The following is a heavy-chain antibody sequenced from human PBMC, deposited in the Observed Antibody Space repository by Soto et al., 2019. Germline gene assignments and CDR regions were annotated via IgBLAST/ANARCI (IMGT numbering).Heavy chain of an antibody. Sequence: SDTLSLTCAVYGGAFSGYYWSWIRQPPGKGLEWIGEINHSGSTNYNPSLKSRVTISVDTSKNQFSLKLSSVTAADTAVYYCARGPYCSSTSCYFKWFDPWGQGTLVTVSS. D-gene: IGHD2-2*01. V-gene: IGHV4-34*01. CDR2: INHSGST. J-gene: IGHJ5*02. CDR3: ARGPYCSSTSCYFKWFDP. CDR1: GGAFSGYY.